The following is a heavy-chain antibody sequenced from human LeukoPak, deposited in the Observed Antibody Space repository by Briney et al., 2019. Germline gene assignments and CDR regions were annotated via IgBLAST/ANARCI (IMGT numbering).Heavy chain of an antibody. CDR2: IIPIFGTA. V-gene: IGHV1-69*13. CDR1: GGTFSSYA. CDR3: ATADIVVVPAAIGGHYGMDV. D-gene: IGHD2-2*02. Sequence: SVKVSCKASGGTFSSYAISWVRQAPGQGLEWMGGIIPIFGTANYAQKFQGRVTITADESTSTAYMELSSLRSEDTAVYYCATADIVVVPAAIGGHYGMDVWGRGTTVTVSS. J-gene: IGHJ6*04.